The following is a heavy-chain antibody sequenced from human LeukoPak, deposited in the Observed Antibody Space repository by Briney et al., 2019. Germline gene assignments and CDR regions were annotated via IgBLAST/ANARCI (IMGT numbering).Heavy chain of an antibody. CDR2: INPSDGST. J-gene: IGHJ4*02. D-gene: IGHD2-15*01. V-gene: IGHV1-46*01. CDR3: APSVRSGGSYYFDY. Sequence: ASVKVSCKASGDSLTKYYIHWVRQAPGQGLEWMGIINPSDGSTTYAQKFQGRVTMTTDTSTSTVNMELSSPRSEDTAVYYCAPSVRSGGSYYFDYWGQGTLVTVSS. CDR1: GDSLTKYY.